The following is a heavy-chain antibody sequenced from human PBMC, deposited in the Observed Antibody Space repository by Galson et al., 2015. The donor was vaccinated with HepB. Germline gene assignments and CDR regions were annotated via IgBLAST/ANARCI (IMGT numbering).Heavy chain of an antibody. CDR1: GYTFTSYG. V-gene: IGHV1-18*01. J-gene: IGHJ5*02. Sequence: SVKVSCKASGYTFTSYGISWVRQAPGQGLEWMGWISAYNGNTNYAQKLQGRVTMTTDTSTSTAYMELRSLRSDDTAVYYCARDATDCSSTSCYPPEGFDPWGQGTLVAVSS. CDR3: ARDATDCSSTSCYPPEGFDP. D-gene: IGHD2-2*01. CDR2: ISAYNGNT.